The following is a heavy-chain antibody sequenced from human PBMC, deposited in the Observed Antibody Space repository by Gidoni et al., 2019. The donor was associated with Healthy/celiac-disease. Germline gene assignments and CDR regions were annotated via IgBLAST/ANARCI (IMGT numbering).Heavy chain of an antibody. CDR2: IGSKAYGGTT. J-gene: IGHJ6*02. Sequence: EVQLVETGGGLVKPGRSRRLSCTASGVTVGDYAMSWFRQAPGKGLEWVGFIGSKAYGGTTESAASVNGSFTISRDDSKSIAYLQMNSLKTEDTAVYYCTRVYSDYYYYGMDVWGQGTTVTVSS. V-gene: IGHV3-49*05. CDR3: TRVYSDYYYYGMDV. D-gene: IGHD2-15*01. CDR1: GVTVGDYA.